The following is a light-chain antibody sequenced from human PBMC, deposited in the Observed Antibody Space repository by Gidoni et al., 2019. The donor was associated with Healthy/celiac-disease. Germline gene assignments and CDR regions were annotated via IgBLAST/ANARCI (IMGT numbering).Light chain of an antibody. J-gene: IGKJ2*01. CDR1: QSISSW. CDR3: QQYNSYWYT. V-gene: IGKV1-5*01. Sequence: DIPMTQSPSTLSASVGDRVTITCRASQSISSWLAWYQQKPGKAPKLLIYDASRLESGVPSRFSGSGSGTEFTLTISSLPPDDFATYYCQQYNSYWYTFGQGTKLEIK. CDR2: DAS.